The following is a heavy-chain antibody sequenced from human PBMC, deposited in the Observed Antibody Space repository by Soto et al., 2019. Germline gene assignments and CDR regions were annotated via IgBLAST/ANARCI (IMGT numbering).Heavy chain of an antibody. Sequence: QAPLVQSGAEVKEPGASVKVSCKASGYTFTNYDISWVRQATGQGLEWMGWMNPNSANTGYAQKFQGRVSMTRDTSTNTAYMELSSLRSEDTAIYYCARMATSGTLNWFDPWGQGTLVTVSS. CDR2: MNPNSANT. J-gene: IGHJ5*02. CDR1: GYTFTNYD. D-gene: IGHD1-26*01. V-gene: IGHV1-8*01. CDR3: ARMATSGTLNWFDP.